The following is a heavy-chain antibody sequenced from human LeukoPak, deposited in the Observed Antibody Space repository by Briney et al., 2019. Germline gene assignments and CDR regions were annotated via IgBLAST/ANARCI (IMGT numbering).Heavy chain of an antibody. V-gene: IGHV1-18*01. CDR2: IAAYNDNT. Sequence: ASVKVSCKASGYTFTNYGITWVRQAPGQGLEWMGWIAAYNDNTNYAQKFQGRITMTTDTSTSTAYMELRSLTSDDTAMYYCASGYGYRFYFDFWGQGTLVTVSS. CDR1: GYTFTNYG. J-gene: IGHJ4*02. CDR3: ASGYGYRFYFDF. D-gene: IGHD5-18*01.